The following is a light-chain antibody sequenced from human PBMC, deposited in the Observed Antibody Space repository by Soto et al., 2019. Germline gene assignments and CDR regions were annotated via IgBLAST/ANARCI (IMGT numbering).Light chain of an antibody. V-gene: IGLV2-14*01. CDR2: DVS. CDR3: SSYTTSGTYVV. CDR1: SSDVGGYNY. J-gene: IGLJ2*01. Sequence: QSVLTQPASVSGSPGQSITIYCTGTSSDVGGYNYVSWYQQYPGKAPKLMIYDVSNRPSGVSNRFSGSKSGNTASLTISGLQAEDEADYYCSSYTTSGTYVVFGGGTKLTVL.